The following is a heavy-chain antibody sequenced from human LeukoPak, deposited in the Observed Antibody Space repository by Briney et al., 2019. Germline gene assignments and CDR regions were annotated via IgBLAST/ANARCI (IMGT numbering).Heavy chain of an antibody. J-gene: IGHJ4*02. Sequence: PGGSLRLSCAVSGFTFSRYTMHWVRQAPGKGLEWVTVILEDGTNKYYAESVKGRVTASRDTSKNMQLLQMNGLRREDTAIYYCVSGYFRFWGQGTLVTVSS. V-gene: IGHV3-30*04. CDR3: VSGYFRF. D-gene: IGHD3-9*01. CDR1: GFTFSRYT. CDR2: ILEDGTNK.